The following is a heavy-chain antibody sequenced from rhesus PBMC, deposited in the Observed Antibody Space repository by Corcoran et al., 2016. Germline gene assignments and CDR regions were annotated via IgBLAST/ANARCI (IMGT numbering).Heavy chain of an antibody. CDR2: IGGSSGST. V-gene: IGHV4-127*01. CDR3: ARGAAAGTGSDY. D-gene: IGHD6-25*01. CDR1: GYSISSGYG. Sequence: QVQLQESGPGLVKPSETLSLTCAVSGYSISSGYGWSWIRQSPGKGLEWIGYIGGSSGSTNYNPSLKRRVTVSKDTSKNQFSLKLSSVTVADTAVYYCARGAAAGTGSDYWGQGVLVTVSS. J-gene: IGHJ4*01.